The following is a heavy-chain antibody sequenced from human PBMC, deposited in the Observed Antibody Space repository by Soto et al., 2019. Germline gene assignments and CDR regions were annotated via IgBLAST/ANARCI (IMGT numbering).Heavy chain of an antibody. CDR2: ISGSGGST. CDR1: GFTFSSYA. CDR3: AKGYYYDRSGSWSLFY. V-gene: IGHV3-23*01. J-gene: IGHJ4*02. Sequence: GGSLRLSCAASGFTFSSYAMSWVRQAPGKGLEWVSAISGSGGSTYYADSVKGRFTISRDNSKNTLYLQMNSLRAEDTAVYYCAKGYYYDRSGSWSLFYWGQGTLVTVSS. D-gene: IGHD3-22*01.